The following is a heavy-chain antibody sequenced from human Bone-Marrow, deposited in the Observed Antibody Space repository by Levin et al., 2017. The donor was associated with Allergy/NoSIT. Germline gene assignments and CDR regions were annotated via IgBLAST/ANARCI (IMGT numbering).Heavy chain of an antibody. V-gene: IGHV3-23*01. CDR3: AKGYCSSTSCKRGTWIQNFGVFDY. CDR2: ISGSGGST. CDR1: GFTFSSYA. D-gene: IGHD2-2*01. Sequence: PGGSLRLSCAASGFTFSSYAMSWVRQAPGKGLEWVSAISGSGGSTYYADSVKGRFTISRDNSKNTLYLQMNSLRAEDTAVYYCAKGYCSSTSCKRGTWIQNFGVFDYWGQGTLVTVSS. J-gene: IGHJ4*02.